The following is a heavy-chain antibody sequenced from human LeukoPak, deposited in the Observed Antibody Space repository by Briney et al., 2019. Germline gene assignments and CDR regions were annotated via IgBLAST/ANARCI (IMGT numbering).Heavy chain of an antibody. CDR3: AKAYGSGSYYLDRAYYFDY. CDR2: ISGSGGST. J-gene: IGHJ4*02. V-gene: IGHV3-23*01. Sequence: GGSLRLSCAASGFTFSSYAMSWVRQAPGKGLEWVSAISGSGGSTYYADSVKGRFTISRDNSKNTLYLQMNSLRAEDTAVYYCAKAYGSGSYYLDRAYYFDYWGQGTLVTVSS. CDR1: GFTFSSYA. D-gene: IGHD3-10*01.